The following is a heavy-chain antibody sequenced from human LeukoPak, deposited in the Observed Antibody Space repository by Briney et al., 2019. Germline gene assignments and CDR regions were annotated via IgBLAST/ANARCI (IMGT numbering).Heavy chain of an antibody. CDR1: GVSISSGGYY. CDR3: ARDSSRGWYHAN. J-gene: IGHJ4*02. V-gene: IGHV4-31*03. D-gene: IGHD6-19*01. Sequence: SETLSLTCTVSGVSISSGGYYCSWIRQHPGKGLGWIGYIYYTGSTYYNPSLKSRVTISVDTSKNQFSLKLTSVTAADTAVYYCARDSSRGWYHANWGQGTLVTVSS. CDR2: IYYTGST.